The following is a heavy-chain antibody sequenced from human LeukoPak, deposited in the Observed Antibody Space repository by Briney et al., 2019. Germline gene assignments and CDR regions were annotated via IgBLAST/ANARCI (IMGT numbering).Heavy chain of an antibody. CDR1: GFTFDDYA. V-gene: IGHV3-9*01. CDR3: AKGGASFYYYGMDV. J-gene: IGHJ6*02. Sequence: GGSLRLSCAASGFTFDDYAMHWVRQAPGKGLEWVSGVSWNSGSIAYADSVKGRFTISRDNAKNSLYLQMNSLSSEDSALYYCAKGGASFYYYGMDVRGQGTTVTVSS. CDR2: VSWNSGSI. D-gene: IGHD3-16*02.